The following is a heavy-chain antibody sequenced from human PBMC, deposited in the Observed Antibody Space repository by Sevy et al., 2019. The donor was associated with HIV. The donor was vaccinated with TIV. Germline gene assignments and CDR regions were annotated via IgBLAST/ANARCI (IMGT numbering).Heavy chain of an antibody. CDR3: AREDGSRQYFQY. J-gene: IGHJ1*01. CDR2: ISNSGSII. V-gene: IGHV3-48*03. CDR1: GFTFSSYK. D-gene: IGHD6-13*01. Sequence: GGSLRLSCVISGFTFSSYKMNWVRQAPGKGLEWVSHISNSGSIIYYEDSVKGRFTISRDNAKNSLYLQMNSLRAEDTAVYYCAREDGSRQYFQYWGQGTLVTVSS.